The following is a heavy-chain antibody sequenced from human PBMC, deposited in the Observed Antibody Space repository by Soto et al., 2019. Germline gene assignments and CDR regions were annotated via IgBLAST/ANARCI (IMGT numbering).Heavy chain of an antibody. CDR1: GGSFSGYY. CDR2: INHSGTI. CDR3: ARADRTLVTSYSLDV. D-gene: IGHD2-21*02. V-gene: IGHV4-34*01. Sequence: SETLSLTCAVYGGSFSGYYWTWIRQPPGKGLEWIGEINHSGTINFNPSLKSRLTISLDTSKKHFSLKLSSVTDADTAAYYCARADRTLVTSYSLDVWGKGPRSPSPQ. J-gene: IGHJ6*01.